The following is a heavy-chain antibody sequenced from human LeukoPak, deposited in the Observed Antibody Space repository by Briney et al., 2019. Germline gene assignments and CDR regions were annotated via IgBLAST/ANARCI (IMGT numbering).Heavy chain of an antibody. D-gene: IGHD2-2*01. V-gene: IGHV4-30-2*01. CDR1: GGSISSGGYY. CDR3: ASGPYQLLIFDY. Sequence: SETLSLTCTVSGGSISSGGYYWSWIRQPPGKGLEWIGYIYHSGSTYYNPSLKSRVTISVDRSKNQFSLKLSSVTAADTAVYYCASGPYQLLIFDYWGQGTLVTVSS. CDR2: IYHSGST. J-gene: IGHJ4*02.